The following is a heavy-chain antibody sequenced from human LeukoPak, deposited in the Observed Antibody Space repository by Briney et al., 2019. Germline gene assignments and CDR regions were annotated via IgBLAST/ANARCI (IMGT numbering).Heavy chain of an antibody. V-gene: IGHV1-46*01. CDR2: INPGGDNT. CDR3: ARIRDGYNDAYDI. J-gene: IGHJ3*02. CDR1: GYTFTKSY. Sequence: GAPVKVSCKASGYTFTKSYIHWVRQAPGQRLEWMGLINPGGDNTNYAQNFQGRVTMTSDTSARTVYMELSSLRSEDTAIYYCARIRDGYNDAYDIWGQGTVVTVPS. D-gene: IGHD5-24*01.